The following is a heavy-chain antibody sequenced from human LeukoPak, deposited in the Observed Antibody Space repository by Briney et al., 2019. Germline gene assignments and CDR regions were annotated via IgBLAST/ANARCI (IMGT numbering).Heavy chain of an antibody. CDR3: ARGQVAQRLQH. CDR2: INHRGST. CDR1: GGSFNGYF. D-gene: IGHD6-25*01. J-gene: IGHJ1*01. Sequence: SEPLALTCAVYGGSFNGYFWSWIRRSPGKGLEWIGEINHRGSTNYNPSLKSRVTISVDTSKNESSLKLTSVTAADTAVYYCARGQVAQRLQHGRQGTLVTVSS. V-gene: IGHV4-34*01.